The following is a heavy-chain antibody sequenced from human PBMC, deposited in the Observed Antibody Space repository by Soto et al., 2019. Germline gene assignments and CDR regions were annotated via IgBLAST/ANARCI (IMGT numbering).Heavy chain of an antibody. Sequence: QLQLQESGPGLVKPSGTLSLTCAVSGDAITTKNVYWAWIRQPPGRGLEWIGNVYYLETTHYNPSLKGRVSISVDTSRNQFSLRMTSVNAADTAMYYCARQFDSSGYYYLSSFDYWGQGALVAVSS. CDR2: VYYLETT. J-gene: IGHJ4*02. V-gene: IGHV4-39*01. D-gene: IGHD3-22*01. CDR1: GDAITTKNVY. CDR3: ARQFDSSGYYYLSSFDY.